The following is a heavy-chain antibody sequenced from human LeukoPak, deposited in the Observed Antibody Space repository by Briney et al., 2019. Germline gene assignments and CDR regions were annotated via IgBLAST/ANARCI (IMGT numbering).Heavy chain of an antibody. CDR3: ARAVSGTLGGAFDI. V-gene: IGHV1-2*02. CDR1: GYTFIDYF. J-gene: IGHJ3*02. D-gene: IGHD1-14*01. CDR2: INPNSGVT. Sequence: ASVKVSCKASGYTFIDYFMHRMRQTPGQGLEWLGWINPNSGVTRYAQKFQGRVTLTRDTAAYMELSSLKYDDTAVYYCARAVSGTLGGAFDIWGQGTAVTVSS.